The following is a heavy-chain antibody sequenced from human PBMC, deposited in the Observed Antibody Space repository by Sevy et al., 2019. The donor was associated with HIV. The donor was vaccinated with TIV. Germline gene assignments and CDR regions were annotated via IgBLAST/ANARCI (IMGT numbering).Heavy chain of an antibody. CDR2: ISGSGDST. V-gene: IGHV3-23*01. J-gene: IGHJ6*03. D-gene: IGHD3-10*01. CDR1: GFTFSSCA. CDR3: AEGNHGEVNFYFYYCMDV. Sequence: GGSLRLSCVASGFTFSSCAMDWVRQAPGKGLEWVSSISGSGDSTYYGASVKGRCTISRDNSKNTLYLQMNSLRAEDTAVYYCAEGNHGEVNFYFYYCMDVWGKGTTVTVSS.